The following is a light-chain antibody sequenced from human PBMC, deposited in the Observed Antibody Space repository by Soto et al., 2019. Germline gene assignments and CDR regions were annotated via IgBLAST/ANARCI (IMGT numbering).Light chain of an antibody. V-gene: IGKV3-20*01. J-gene: IGKJ1*01. CDR3: HQYGSAPAWT. CDR2: GAS. CDR1: QSISSSY. Sequence: EIVLTQSPGTLSLFPGERATLSCRASQSISSSYLAWYQQKPGQAPRLLIYGASSRATGIPDRFSGAGSATDFTLTSSRLEPEDFAVYYCHQYGSAPAWTFGQGTKVEI.